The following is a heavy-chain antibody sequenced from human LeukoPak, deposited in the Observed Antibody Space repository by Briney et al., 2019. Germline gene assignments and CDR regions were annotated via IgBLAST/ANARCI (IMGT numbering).Heavy chain of an antibody. J-gene: IGHJ4*02. CDR2: INPGGGST. Sequence: ASVKVSCKASGGTFSSYAISWVRQAPGQGLEWMGFINPGGGSTSYAQKFQGRVTMTRATSTSTVYMELSSLRSDDTAVYYCARNAASGLDYWGQGTLVTVSS. CDR1: GGTFSSYA. V-gene: IGHV1-46*01. CDR3: ARNAASGLDY. D-gene: IGHD2-15*01.